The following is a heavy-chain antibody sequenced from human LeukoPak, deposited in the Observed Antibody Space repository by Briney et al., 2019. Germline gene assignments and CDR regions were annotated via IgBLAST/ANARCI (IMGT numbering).Heavy chain of an antibody. J-gene: IGHJ4*02. Sequence: PGRSLRLSCVASGFTLDDYAMHWVRQAPGKGLEWVSGISWNSGTIDYADSVKGRFTISRDNAKNSLYLQMNSLRAEDTAVYYCALTTVTFDYWGQGTLVTVSS. D-gene: IGHD4-17*01. CDR3: ALTTVTFDY. V-gene: IGHV3-9*01. CDR2: ISWNSGTI. CDR1: GFTLDDYA.